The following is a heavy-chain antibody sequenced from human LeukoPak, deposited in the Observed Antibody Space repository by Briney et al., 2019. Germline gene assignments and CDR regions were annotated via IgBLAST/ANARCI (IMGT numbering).Heavy chain of an antibody. Sequence: GGSLRLSCAASGFTFSSYAMSWVRQAPGKGLEWVSAISGSGGSTYYADSVKGRFTISRDNSKNTLNLQMNSLRAEDTAVYYCAKVWAGYYDFDYWGQGTLVTVSS. CDR3: AKVWAGYYDFDY. J-gene: IGHJ4*02. CDR2: ISGSGGST. D-gene: IGHD3/OR15-3a*01. CDR1: GFTFSSYA. V-gene: IGHV3-23*01.